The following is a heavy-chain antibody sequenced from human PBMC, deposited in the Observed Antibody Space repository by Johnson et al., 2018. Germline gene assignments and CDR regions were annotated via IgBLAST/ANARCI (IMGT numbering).Heavy chain of an antibody. CDR2: ISTSGST. CDR1: GGSISSYY. V-gene: IGHV4-4*07. J-gene: IGHJ6*02. CDR3: AIGLARAYYYYGMDG. Sequence: QVQLQESGPGLVKPSETLSLTCTVSGGSISSYYWSWIRQPAGKGLEWTGSISTSGSTNYNPSLKSRCTMFLDQSKNQFSLKLSSVTAADTAVYYCAIGLARAYYYYGMDGWGQGTTVTVSS. D-gene: IGHD3-16*01.